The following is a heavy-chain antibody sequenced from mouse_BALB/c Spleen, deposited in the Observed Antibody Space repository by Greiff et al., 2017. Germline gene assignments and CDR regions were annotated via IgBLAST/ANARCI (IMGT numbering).Heavy chain of an antibody. Sequence: VQLQQSGAELVKPGASVKISCKATGYTFSSYWIEWVKQRPGHGLEWIGEILPGSGSTNYNEKFKGKATLTADKSSSTAYMQLSSLTSDDSAVYFCARSPGSYAWFAYWGQGTLVTVSA. D-gene: IGHD1-1*02. CDR1: GYTFSSYW. V-gene: IGHV1-9*01. CDR2: ILPGSGST. CDR3: ARSPGSYAWFAY. J-gene: IGHJ3*01.